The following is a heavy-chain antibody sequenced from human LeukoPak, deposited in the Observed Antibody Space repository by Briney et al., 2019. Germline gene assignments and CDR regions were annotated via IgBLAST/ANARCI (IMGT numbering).Heavy chain of an antibody. CDR2: INHSGST. Sequence: GSLRLSCAASGFTFSDYYMSWIRQPPGKGLEWIGEINHSGSTNYNPSLKSRVTISVDTSKNQFSLKLSSVTAADTAVYYCARRWRRWLQHNGYYFDYWGQGTLVTVSS. CDR3: ARRWRRWLQHNGYYFDY. J-gene: IGHJ4*02. V-gene: IGHV4-34*01. CDR1: GFTFSDYY. D-gene: IGHD5-24*01.